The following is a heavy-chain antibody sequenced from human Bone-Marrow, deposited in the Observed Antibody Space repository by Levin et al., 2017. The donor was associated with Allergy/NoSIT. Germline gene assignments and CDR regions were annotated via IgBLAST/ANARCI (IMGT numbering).Heavy chain of an antibody. CDR2: INWNSGTI. D-gene: IGHD6-19*01. J-gene: IGHJ6*02. V-gene: IGHV3-9*01. Sequence: GGSLRLSCVASGFTFDDYAMHWVRQPPGKGLEWVSIINWNSGTIAYADSVKGRFTVSRDNAKNSLYLQMNSLRAEDTALYYWERDVYLGQWPPQYTMDVWGQGTTVTVS. CDR3: ERDVYLGQWPPQYTMDV. CDR1: GFTFDDYA.